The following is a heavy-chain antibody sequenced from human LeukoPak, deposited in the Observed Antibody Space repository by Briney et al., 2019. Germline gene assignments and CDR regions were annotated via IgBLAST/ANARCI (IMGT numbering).Heavy chain of an antibody. CDR2: ISANGINT. J-gene: IGHJ4*02. CDR3: ARRITAASTYYFDY. V-gene: IGHV3-23*01. Sequence: GGPLRLSCVASGFTFSNHAMNWVRQAPGKGLEWVSSISANGINTYYADSVKGRFTISRDNSKNTLYLQMNSLRAEDAAVYYCARRITAASTYYFDYWGQGTLVPVSS. D-gene: IGHD6-25*01. CDR1: GFTFSNHA.